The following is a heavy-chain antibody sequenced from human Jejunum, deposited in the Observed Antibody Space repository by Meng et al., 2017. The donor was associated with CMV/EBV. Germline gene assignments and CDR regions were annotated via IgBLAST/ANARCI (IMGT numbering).Heavy chain of an antibody. D-gene: IGHD6-19*01. Sequence: QVQLLQLGGELKKPGASVMVSCRASGYTFTHHGISWIRQAPGHGLEWLGWISCYNGDTIYAQKVQGRFTMTMDKSASTAYMDLRSLRSDDTAIYYCARDPSNTSGRYAYFDSWGQGTLVTVSS. CDR3: ARDPSNTSGRYAYFDS. J-gene: IGHJ4*02. CDR2: ISCYNGDT. CDR1: GYTFTHHG. V-gene: IGHV1-18*01.